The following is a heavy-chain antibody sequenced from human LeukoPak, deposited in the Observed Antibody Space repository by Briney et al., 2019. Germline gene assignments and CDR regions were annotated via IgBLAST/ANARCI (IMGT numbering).Heavy chain of an antibody. CDR3: ARPRGSSGRGDFDY. CDR1: GYTFTTYG. D-gene: IGHD6-19*01. V-gene: IGHV1-18*01. J-gene: IGHJ4*02. Sequence: ASVKVSCKASGYTFTTYGISWVRQPPGQGLAWMGLINAYNGNTNYAQKLQGRVNMTTDTPTSTAYMELRSLKSHDTAVYYCARPRGSSGRGDFDYWGQGTLVTVSS. CDR2: INAYNGNT.